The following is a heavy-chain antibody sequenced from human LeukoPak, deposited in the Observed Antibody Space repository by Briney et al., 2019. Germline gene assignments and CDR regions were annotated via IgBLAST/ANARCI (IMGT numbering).Heavy chain of an antibody. D-gene: IGHD2-15*01. CDR1: GFTFSSYA. Sequence: GGSLRLSCAASGFTFSSYAMPWVRQAPGKGLEWLAVISYDGSNKYYADSVKGRFTISRDNSKNTLNLQMNSLRAEDTAVYYCARDPFSPCCGLDVWGQGTTVTVSS. J-gene: IGHJ6*02. V-gene: IGHV3-30*04. CDR3: ARDPFSPCCGLDV. CDR2: ISYDGSNK.